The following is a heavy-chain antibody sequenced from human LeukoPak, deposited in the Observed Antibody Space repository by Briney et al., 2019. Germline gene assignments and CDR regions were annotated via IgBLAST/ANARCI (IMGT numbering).Heavy chain of an antibody. CDR2: IHDGGSA. D-gene: IGHD4-17*01. V-gene: IGHV4-38-2*02. Sequence: SETLSLTCTVSGYSISSGYYWGWIRQPPGKGLEWIGSIHDGGSAYYNPSLKSRLTMSVDTSKNQLSLQLTSVTAADTAVYYCARSTVTFDYWGQGTLATVSS. J-gene: IGHJ4*02. CDR3: ARSTVTFDY. CDR1: GYSISSGYY.